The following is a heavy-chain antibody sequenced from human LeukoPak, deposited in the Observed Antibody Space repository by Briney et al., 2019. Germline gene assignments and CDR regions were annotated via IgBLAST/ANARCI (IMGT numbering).Heavy chain of an antibody. Sequence: GGSLRLSCAASGFTFSTYWMNWVRQAPGKGLEWVASIKQDGSDKYYVDSVKGRFTISRDNAKNSLYLQMSSLRAEDTAVYYCARIGCISRCSDYWGQGTLVTVSS. CDR2: IKQDGSDK. CDR3: ARIGCISRCSDY. CDR1: GFTFSTYW. V-gene: IGHV3-7*01. D-gene: IGHD2-2*01. J-gene: IGHJ4*02.